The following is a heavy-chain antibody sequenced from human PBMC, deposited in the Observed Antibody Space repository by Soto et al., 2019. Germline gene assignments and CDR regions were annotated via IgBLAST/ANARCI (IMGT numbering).Heavy chain of an antibody. CDR3: ASPGVGDYLWFDP. CDR1: GGSISSGDYY. D-gene: IGHD4-17*01. Sequence: SETLSLTCTVSGGSISSGDYYWSWIRQPPGKGLEWIGYIYYSGSTYYNPSLKSRVTISVDTSKNQFSLKLSSVTAADTAVYYCASPGVGDYLWFDPWGQGTLVTVSS. J-gene: IGHJ5*02. V-gene: IGHV4-30-4*01. CDR2: IYYSGST.